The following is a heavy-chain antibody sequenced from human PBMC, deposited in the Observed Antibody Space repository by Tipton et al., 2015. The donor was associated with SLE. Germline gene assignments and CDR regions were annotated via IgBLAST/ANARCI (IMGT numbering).Heavy chain of an antibody. D-gene: IGHD1-26*01. V-gene: IGHV4-59*11. CDR3: ARDEVGAGAFDI. CDR1: GGSISSHY. J-gene: IGHJ3*02. Sequence: TLSLTCTVSGGSISSHYWSWIRQPPGKGLEWIGYISYSGSTHYNPSLKSRVTISVDTSKNQFSLKLSSVTAADTAVYYCARDEVGAGAFDIWGQGTMVTVSS. CDR2: ISYSGST.